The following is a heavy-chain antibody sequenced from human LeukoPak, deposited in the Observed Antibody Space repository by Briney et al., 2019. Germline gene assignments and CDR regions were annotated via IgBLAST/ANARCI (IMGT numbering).Heavy chain of an antibody. D-gene: IGHD6-13*01. Sequence: GGSLRLSCAASGFRFSSYGMHWVRQAPDKGLEWVAIISYDGSNKYYAESVKGRFTISRDSSKNTLYLQMNSLKAEDTAVYYCAKRLLAIGAGGPWFDPWGQGTLVTVSS. J-gene: IGHJ5*02. CDR2: ISYDGSNK. CDR1: GFRFSSYG. V-gene: IGHV3-30*18. CDR3: AKRLLAIGAGGPWFDP.